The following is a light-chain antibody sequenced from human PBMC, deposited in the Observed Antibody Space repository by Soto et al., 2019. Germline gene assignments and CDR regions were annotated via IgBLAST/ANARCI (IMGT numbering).Light chain of an antibody. V-gene: IGKV3-20*01. CDR2: DAS. Sequence: EIVLTQSPGTLSLSPGERATLSCRASQSVSSSYLAWYQQKPGQAPRLLIYDASSRAAGIPDRFSGSGSGTDFTLTISRLEPEDFAVYSCQQYATSPWTFGQGTKVDIK. CDR1: QSVSSSY. CDR3: QQYATSPWT. J-gene: IGKJ1*01.